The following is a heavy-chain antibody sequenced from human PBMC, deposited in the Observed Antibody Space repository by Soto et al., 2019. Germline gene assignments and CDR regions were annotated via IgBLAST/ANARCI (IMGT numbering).Heavy chain of an antibody. CDR1: GYTFTNYG. V-gene: IGHV1-18*01. Sequence: VASVKVSCKASGYTFTNYGISWVRQAPGQGLEWMGWISAYNGDTNYAQKLQGRVTMTTDTSTSTAYVELRSLRSDDTAVYYCATTRGYNSSHQTFDSWGQGTLVTVSS. CDR3: ATTRGYNSSHQTFDS. J-gene: IGHJ4*02. CDR2: ISAYNGDT. D-gene: IGHD6-6*01.